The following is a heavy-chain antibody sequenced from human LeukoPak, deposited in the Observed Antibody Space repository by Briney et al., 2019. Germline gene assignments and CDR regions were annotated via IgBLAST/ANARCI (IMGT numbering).Heavy chain of an antibody. D-gene: IGHD6-13*01. CDR2: IYYTGST. CDR1: GGSVSSGSHF. Sequence: PSETLSLTCTVSGGSVSSGSHFWSWIRQPPGKGLEWIGYIYYTGSTNYNPSLKSRLTISIDTSKNQFSLKLTSVTTADTAVYYCAKLQGAAASSDWFDPWGQGTLVTVPS. CDR3: AKLQGAAASSDWFDP. J-gene: IGHJ5*02. V-gene: IGHV4-61*01.